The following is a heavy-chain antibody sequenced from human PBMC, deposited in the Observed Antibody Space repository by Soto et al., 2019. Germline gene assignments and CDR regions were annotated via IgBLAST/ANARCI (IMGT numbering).Heavy chain of an antibody. D-gene: IGHD3-22*01. CDR2: IYYSGST. Sequence: SETQSVTCTVAGGSIISSSCYWGCIRKPPGKGLEWIGSIYYSGSTYYNPSLKSRVTISVDTSKNQFSLKLSSVTAADTAVYYCATGVAMGPAHDSSGYYPWFDPWGQGTLVTVSS. CDR1: GGSIISSSCY. V-gene: IGHV4-39*01. CDR3: ATGVAMGPAHDSSGYYPWFDP. J-gene: IGHJ5*02.